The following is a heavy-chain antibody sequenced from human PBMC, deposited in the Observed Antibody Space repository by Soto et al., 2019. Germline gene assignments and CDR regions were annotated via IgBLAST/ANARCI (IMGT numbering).Heavy chain of an antibody. CDR2: INSDGSST. V-gene: IGHV3-74*01. D-gene: IGHD6-25*01. J-gene: IGHJ6*02. CDR3: TRSGRSPYYYGMEV. CDR1: GFTFSSYW. Sequence: EVQLVESGGGLVQPGGSLRLSCAASGFTFSSYWMHWVRQAPGTGLVWVSRINSDGSSTTYADSVKGRFTTSRDNARNTLFLQMDTLRAEDTAVYYCTRSGRSPYYYGMEVWGQGTTVTVSS.